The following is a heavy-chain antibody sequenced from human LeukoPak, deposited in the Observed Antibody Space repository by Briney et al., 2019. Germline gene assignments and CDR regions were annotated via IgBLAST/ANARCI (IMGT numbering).Heavy chain of an antibody. D-gene: IGHD1-26*01. Sequence: ASVKVSCKASGYTFTGYYMHWVRQAPGQGLEWMGWINPNSGDTNYAQKFQGRVTMTRDTSISTAYMELSRLRSDDTAVYYCARASGEQWEPLHFDHWGQGTLVTVSS. V-gene: IGHV1-2*02. CDR3: ARASGEQWEPLHFDH. CDR2: INPNSGDT. J-gene: IGHJ4*02. CDR1: GYTFTGYY.